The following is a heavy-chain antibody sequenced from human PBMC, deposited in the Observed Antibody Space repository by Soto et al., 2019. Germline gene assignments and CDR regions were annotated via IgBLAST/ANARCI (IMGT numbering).Heavy chain of an antibody. Sequence: ASVKVSCKASGYTFTSYDINWVRQATGQGLEWMGWMNPNSGNTGYAQKFQGRVTMTRNTPISTAYMELSSLRSEDTAVYYCARGQYYGSGSRDAFDIWGQGTMVTVSS. CDR3: ARGQYYGSGSRDAFDI. V-gene: IGHV1-8*01. D-gene: IGHD3-10*01. J-gene: IGHJ3*02. CDR2: MNPNSGNT. CDR1: GYTFTSYD.